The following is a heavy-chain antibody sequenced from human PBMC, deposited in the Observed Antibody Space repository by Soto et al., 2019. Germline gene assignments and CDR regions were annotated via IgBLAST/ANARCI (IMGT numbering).Heavy chain of an antibody. J-gene: IGHJ6*02. Sequence: PGGSLRLSCADSGFTFSSYSMNWVRQAPRKGLEWVSSISSSSSYIYYADSVKGRFTISRDNAKNSLYLQMNSLRAEDTAVYYCARSAGTSGYYYYYGMDVWGQGTTVTSP. D-gene: IGHD1-1*01. V-gene: IGHV3-21*01. CDR2: ISSSSSYI. CDR3: ARSAGTSGYYYYYGMDV. CDR1: GFTFSSYS.